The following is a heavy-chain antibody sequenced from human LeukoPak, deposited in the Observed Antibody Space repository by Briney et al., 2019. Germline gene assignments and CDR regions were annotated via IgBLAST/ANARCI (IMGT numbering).Heavy chain of an antibody. D-gene: IGHD5-12*01. CDR3: AKEAFNWLRSHYYGVDV. Sequence: GGSLRLSCGASGFTFSTYAMSWVHQAPGKGLEWVSAISFSGGSTHYAESVKGRFTISRDNSKNTLYLQMNSLRAEDTAVYYCAKEAFNWLRSHYYGVDVWGQGTTVTVSS. CDR2: ISFSGGST. CDR1: GFTFSTYA. J-gene: IGHJ6*02. V-gene: IGHV3-23*01.